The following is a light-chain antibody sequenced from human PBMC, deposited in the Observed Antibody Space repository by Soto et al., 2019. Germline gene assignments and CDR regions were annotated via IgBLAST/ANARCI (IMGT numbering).Light chain of an antibody. CDR1: QEISNY. V-gene: IGKV1-33*01. CDR3: QQYDHLPRT. J-gene: IGKJ1*01. CDR2: DAS. Sequence: DLQMIQSPSYLSASVGDRVTITCQASQEISNYLNWYQQKPGKAPKLLIYDASNLERGVPSRFSGRGSGTDFTFTISSLQPEDFATYYCQQYDHLPRTFGRGTKVEIK.